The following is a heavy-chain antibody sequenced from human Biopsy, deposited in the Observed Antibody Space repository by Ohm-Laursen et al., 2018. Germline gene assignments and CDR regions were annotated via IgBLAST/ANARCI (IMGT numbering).Heavy chain of an antibody. J-gene: IGHJ6*02. CDR3: ASGDIGGIGLDV. CDR2: IIPILGTV. D-gene: IGHD3-10*01. Sequence: SVKVSCKVSGGTLITYAISWVRQVPGQGLDWMGRIIPILGTVDYGQNFQGRVTIRADTSTTFLELTSLRYDDTAVYYCASGDIGGIGLDVWGLGTTVTVSS. V-gene: IGHV1-69*04. CDR1: GGTLITYA.